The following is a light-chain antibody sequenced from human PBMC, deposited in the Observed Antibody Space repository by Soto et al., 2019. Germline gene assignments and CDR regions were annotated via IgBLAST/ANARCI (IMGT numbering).Light chain of an antibody. Sequence: QSALTQPASVSGSPGQSITISCTGTSSDVGGYNYVSWYQQHPGKAPKLMISEVTNRPSGVSNRFSGSKSGNTASLTISGLQAEDEADYYCSSYTGSSTPVVFGGGTKLTVL. CDR2: EVT. V-gene: IGLV2-14*01. J-gene: IGLJ2*01. CDR3: SSYTGSSTPVV. CDR1: SSDVGGYNY.